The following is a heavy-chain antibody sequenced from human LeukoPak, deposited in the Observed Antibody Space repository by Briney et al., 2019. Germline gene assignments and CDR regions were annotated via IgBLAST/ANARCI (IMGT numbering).Heavy chain of an antibody. J-gene: IGHJ5*02. CDR2: INHSGST. CDR1: GGSFSGYY. CDR3: ARSVVVVVAATDEMDWFDP. V-gene: IGHV4-34*01. D-gene: IGHD2-15*01. Sequence: SETLSLTCAVYGGSFSGYYWSWIRQPPGKGLEWIGEINHSGSTNYNPSLKSRVTISVDTSKNQFSLKLSSVTAADTAVYYCARSVVVVVAATDEMDWFDPWGQGTLVTVSS.